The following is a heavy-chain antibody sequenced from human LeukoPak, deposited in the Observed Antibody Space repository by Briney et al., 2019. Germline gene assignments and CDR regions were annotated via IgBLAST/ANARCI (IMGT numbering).Heavy chain of an antibody. V-gene: IGHV3-48*01. CDR3: ARVEGDSGHVSFLRPYYFDY. CDR2: ISSSSETI. CDR1: GFTFSSYS. D-gene: IGHD5-12*01. Sequence: GGSLRLSCAASGFTFSSYSMNWVRQAPGKGLEWLSYISSSSETIYYADSVKGRFNISRDNSKNTLYLQMNSLRAEDTAVYYCARVEGDSGHVSFLRPYYFDYWGQGTLVTVSS. J-gene: IGHJ4*02.